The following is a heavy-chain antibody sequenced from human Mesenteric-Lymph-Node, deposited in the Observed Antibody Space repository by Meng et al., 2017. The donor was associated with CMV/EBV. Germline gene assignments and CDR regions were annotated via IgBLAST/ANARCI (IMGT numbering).Heavy chain of an antibody. Sequence: ASVKVSCKVSGYTLTELSMHWVRQAPGKGLEWMGGFDPEDGETIYAQKFQGRVTMTEDTSTDPAYMELSSLRSEDTAVYYCATPVPAVDYDFWSLDYWGQGTLVTVSS. J-gene: IGHJ4*02. CDR1: GYTLTELS. CDR2: FDPEDGET. D-gene: IGHD3-3*01. CDR3: ATPVPAVDYDFWSLDY. V-gene: IGHV1-24*01.